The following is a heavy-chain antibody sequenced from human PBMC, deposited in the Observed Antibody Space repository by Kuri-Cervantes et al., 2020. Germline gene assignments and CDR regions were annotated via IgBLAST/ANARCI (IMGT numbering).Heavy chain of an antibody. V-gene: IGHV1-69*13. CDR2: IIPIFGTA. D-gene: IGHD6-19*01. Sequence: SVKVSCKASGGTFSSYAISWVRQAPGQGLEWMGGIIPIFGTANYAQKFQGRVTITADESTSTAYMELSSLRSEDAAVYYCARERSSGWYFDYWGQGTLVTVSS. CDR3: ARERSSGWYFDY. J-gene: IGHJ4*02. CDR1: GGTFSSYA.